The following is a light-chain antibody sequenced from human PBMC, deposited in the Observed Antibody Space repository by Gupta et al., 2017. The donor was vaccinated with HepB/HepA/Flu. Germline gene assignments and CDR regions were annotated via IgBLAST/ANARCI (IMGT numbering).Light chain of an antibody. CDR2: NTN. CDR1: SGSVSTTNY. Sequence: QTVVTQEPSFSVSPGGTVTLTCGLSSGSVSTTNYPSWYQQTPVQAPRTLIYNTNNRSSGVPDRFSGSVRGNKAALTITGAQADDESDYYCVLFMGGGIWVFGGGTKLTVL. V-gene: IGLV8-61*01. J-gene: IGLJ3*02. CDR3: VLFMGGGIWV.